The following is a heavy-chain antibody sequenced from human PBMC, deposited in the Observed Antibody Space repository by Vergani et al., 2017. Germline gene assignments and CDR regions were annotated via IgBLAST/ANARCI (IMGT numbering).Heavy chain of an antibody. CDR1: GGSINSHNYY. V-gene: IGHV4-61*02. CDR2: IHTSGST. Sequence: QVQLQESGPGLVKPSQTLSLTCTVSGGSINSHNYYWSWIRQPAGKGLEWIGRIHTSGSTNYHPSLKSRVTMSEGTSKNQFSLNLTSVTAADTAVYFCARGSCLGGSCYKPLFRYWGQGILVTVSS. J-gene: IGHJ4*02. CDR3: ARGSCLGGSCYKPLFRY. D-gene: IGHD2-15*01.